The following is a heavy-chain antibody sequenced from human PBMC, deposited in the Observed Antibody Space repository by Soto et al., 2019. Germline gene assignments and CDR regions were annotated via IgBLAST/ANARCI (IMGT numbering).Heavy chain of an antibody. V-gene: IGHV1-18*01. CDR2: ISAHNGNT. J-gene: IGHJ4*02. Sequence: QVYLVQSGAEVKKPGVSVKVSCKGSGYAFTTYGITWVRQAPGQGLEWMGWISAHNGNTNYAQKLQGRVTVTRDTSTSTAYMELRSLRSDDTAVYYCARGRYGDYWGQGALVTVSS. CDR1: GYAFTTYG. D-gene: IGHD1-1*01. CDR3: ARGRYGDY.